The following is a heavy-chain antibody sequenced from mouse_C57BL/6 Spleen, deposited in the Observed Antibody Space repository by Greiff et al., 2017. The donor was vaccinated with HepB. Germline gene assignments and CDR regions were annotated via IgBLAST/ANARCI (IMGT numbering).Heavy chain of an antibody. CDR1: GYTFTSYW. CDR3: ARSGYGSSPFYAMDY. Sequence: QVQLQQPGAELVMPGASVKLSCKASGYTFTSYWMHWVKQRPGQGLEWIGEIDPSDSYTNYNQKFKGKSTLTVDKSSSTAYMQLSSLTSEDSAVYYCARSGYGSSPFYAMDYWGQGTSVTVSS. V-gene: IGHV1-69*01. D-gene: IGHD1-1*01. J-gene: IGHJ4*01. CDR2: IDPSDSYT.